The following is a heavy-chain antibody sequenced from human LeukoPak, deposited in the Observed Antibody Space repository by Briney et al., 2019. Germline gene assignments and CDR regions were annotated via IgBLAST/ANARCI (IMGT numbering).Heavy chain of an antibody. CDR3: ARDLAVAAPDGTDAFDI. Sequence: SETLSLTCTVSGGSISSYYRSWIRQPPGKGLEWIGYIYYSGSTNYNPSLKSRVTISVDTSKNQFPLKLSSVTAADTAVYYCARDLAVAAPDGTDAFDIWGQGTMVTVSS. CDR2: IYYSGST. V-gene: IGHV4-59*01. J-gene: IGHJ3*02. CDR1: GGSISSYY. D-gene: IGHD6-19*01.